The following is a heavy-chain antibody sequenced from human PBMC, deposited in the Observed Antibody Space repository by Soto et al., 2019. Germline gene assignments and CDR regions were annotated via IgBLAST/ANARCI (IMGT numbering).Heavy chain of an antibody. Sequence: GGSLRLSCAASGFTFSTYGMHWVRQVPGKGLEWVAVISFDGSDRYYADSVRGRFTISRDNSKTTLYLQMNSLGVDDTAVYYCAGNAGRFSEYWGQGTVVTVSS. D-gene: IGHD2-15*01. J-gene: IGHJ4*02. CDR3: AGNAGRFSEY. V-gene: IGHV3-30*03. CDR2: ISFDGSDR. CDR1: GFTFSTYG.